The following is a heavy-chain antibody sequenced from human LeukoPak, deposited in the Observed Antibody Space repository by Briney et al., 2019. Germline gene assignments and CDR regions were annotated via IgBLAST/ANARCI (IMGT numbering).Heavy chain of an antibody. D-gene: IGHD3-22*01. CDR1: GFTFSSYA. Sequence: GGSLRLSCAASGFTFSSYAMSWVRQAPGKGLEWVSAISGSGGSTYYAGSVKGRFTISRDNSKNTLYLQMNSLRAEDTAVYYCVKDHLITMIVVVITGDSDAFDIWGQGTMVTVSS. J-gene: IGHJ3*02. CDR2: ISGSGGST. CDR3: VKDHLITMIVVVITGDSDAFDI. V-gene: IGHV3-23*01.